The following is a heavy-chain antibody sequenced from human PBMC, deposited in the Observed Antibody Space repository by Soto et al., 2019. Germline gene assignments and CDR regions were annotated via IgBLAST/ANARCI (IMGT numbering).Heavy chain of an antibody. CDR2: INHSGST. D-gene: IGHD2-2*01. CDR1: GGSFSGYY. V-gene: IGHV4-34*01. J-gene: IGHJ4*02. CDR3: ARVFCGSASCHSYFNY. Sequence: SETLSLTCAVYGGSFSGYYWSWIRQPPGKGLEWIGEINHSGSTNYNPSLKSRVTISVDTSRNQFSLKLSSVTAADTAVYYCARVFCGSASCHSYFNYWGQGTLVTVSS.